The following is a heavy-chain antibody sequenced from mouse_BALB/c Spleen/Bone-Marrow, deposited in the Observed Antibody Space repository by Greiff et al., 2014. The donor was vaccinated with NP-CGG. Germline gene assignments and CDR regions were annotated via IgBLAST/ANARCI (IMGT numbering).Heavy chain of an antibody. CDR3: ARYDGPAWFAY. D-gene: IGHD2-3*01. Sequence: QVQLQQSGAELVKPGASVKLSCKASGYTFTSYWIHWVKLRPGHGLEWIGEINPSNGRTNYNGKFKNKATLTVDKSSSTAYIQRSSLTSEDSAVYYCARYDGPAWFAYWGQGTLVTVS. CDR1: GYTFTSYW. V-gene: IGHV1S81*02. CDR2: INPSNGRT. J-gene: IGHJ3*01.